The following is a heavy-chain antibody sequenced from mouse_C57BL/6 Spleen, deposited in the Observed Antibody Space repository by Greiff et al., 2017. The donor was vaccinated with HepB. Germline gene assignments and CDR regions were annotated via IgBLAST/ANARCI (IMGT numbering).Heavy chain of an antibody. CDR1: GFTFSDYY. CDR2: ISNGGGST. CDR3: ARQRGDYYGSWYFDV. D-gene: IGHD1-1*01. J-gene: IGHJ1*03. Sequence: EVQGVESGGGLVQPGGSLKLSCAASGFTFSDYYMYWVRQTPEKRLEWVAYISNGGGSTYYPDTVKGRFTISRDNAKNTLYLQMSRLKSEDTAMYYCARQRGDYYGSWYFDVWGTGTTVTVSS. V-gene: IGHV5-12*01.